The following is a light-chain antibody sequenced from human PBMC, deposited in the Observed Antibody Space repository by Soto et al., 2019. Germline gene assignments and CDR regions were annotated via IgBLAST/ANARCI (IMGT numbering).Light chain of an antibody. CDR2: ATS. Sequence: IQMTQSPSTLSASVGDRVTITCRASQSIASYLNWYQQKPGKAPRLLIFATSNLQSGVPSRFSGSGSGTDFTLTISSLQPEDFTTYCCLQNYNYPLTFSGGTKVDVK. CDR1: QSIASY. CDR3: LQNYNYPLT. V-gene: IGKV1-6*01. J-gene: IGKJ4*01.